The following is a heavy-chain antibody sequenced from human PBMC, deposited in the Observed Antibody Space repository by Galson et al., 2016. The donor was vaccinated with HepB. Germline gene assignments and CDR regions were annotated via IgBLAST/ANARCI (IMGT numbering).Heavy chain of an antibody. CDR2: FISNGDST. D-gene: IGHD4-17*01. J-gene: IGHJ4*02. CDR1: GFTFSTYD. Sequence: SLRLSCAASGFTFSTYDMSWVRLAPGKGLEWVSAFISNGDSTYYADSVRGRFTISGDSYKNTLYLQMNSLRVDDTAVYYCARWGPYGDLDYWGQGTRVTVSS. CDR3: ARWGPYGDLDY. V-gene: IGHV3-23*01.